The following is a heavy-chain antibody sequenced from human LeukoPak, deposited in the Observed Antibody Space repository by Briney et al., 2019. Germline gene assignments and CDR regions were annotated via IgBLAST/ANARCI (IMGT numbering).Heavy chain of an antibody. CDR3: ASQRDDILTGYSLFDY. Sequence: GGSLRLSCAASGFTFSSYAMHWVRQAPGKGLEWVAVISYDGSNKYYADSVKGRFTISRDNSKNTLYLQMNSLRAEDTAVYYCASQRDDILTGYSLFDYWGQGTLVTVSS. CDR2: ISYDGSNK. D-gene: IGHD3-9*01. CDR1: GFTFSSYA. J-gene: IGHJ4*02. V-gene: IGHV3-30-3*01.